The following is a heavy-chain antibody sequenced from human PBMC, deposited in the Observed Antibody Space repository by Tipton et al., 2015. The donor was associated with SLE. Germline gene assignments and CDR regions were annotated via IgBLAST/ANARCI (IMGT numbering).Heavy chain of an antibody. CDR3: ARESDSPDV. J-gene: IGHJ6*02. CDR2: INPGADYT. V-gene: IGHV1-46*03. Sequence: QVQLVQSGAEVKKPGASVKVSCKAYGYTSTNYQFHWVRRAPGQELEWMGIINPGADYTTYAQNFQGRVTMTRDMSRNTVYMELSGLRSEDTAIYYCARESDSPDVWGQGTTVTVSS. D-gene: IGHD2-15*01. CDR1: GYTSTNYQ.